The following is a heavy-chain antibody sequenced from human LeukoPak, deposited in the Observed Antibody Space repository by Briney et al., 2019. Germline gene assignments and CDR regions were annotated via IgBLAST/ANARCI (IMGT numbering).Heavy chain of an antibody. D-gene: IGHD3-3*01. CDR3: ARGENDFWSGVTFDP. CDR2: IYYSGST. CDR1: GGSISSSSYY. J-gene: IGHJ5*02. Sequence: SETLSLTFTVSGGSISSSSYYWGWIRQPPGKGLEWIGSIYYSGSTYYNPSLKSRVTISVDTSKNQFSLKLSSVTAADTAVYYCARGENDFWSGVTFDPWGQGTLVTVSS. V-gene: IGHV4-39*07.